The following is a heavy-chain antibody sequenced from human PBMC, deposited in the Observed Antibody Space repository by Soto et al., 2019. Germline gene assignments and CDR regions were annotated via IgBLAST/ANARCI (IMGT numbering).Heavy chain of an antibody. CDR2: ISYDGSNK. V-gene: IGHV3-30*18. J-gene: IGHJ6*02. D-gene: IGHD3-16*01. CDR3: AKGGGGFPYYYYYYYGMDV. CDR1: GFTFSSYG. Sequence: LRLSCAASGFTFSSYGMHWVRQAPGKGLEWVAVISYDGSNKYYADSVKGRFTISRDNSKNTLYLQMNSLRAEDTAVYYCAKGGGGFPYYYYYYYGMDVWGQGTTVTVSS.